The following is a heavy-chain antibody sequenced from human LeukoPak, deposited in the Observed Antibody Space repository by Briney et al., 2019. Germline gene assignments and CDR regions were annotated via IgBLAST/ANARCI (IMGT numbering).Heavy chain of an antibody. J-gene: IGHJ4*02. Sequence: ASVKVSCKASGYTFTGYYMHWVRQAPGQGLEWMGWINPNSGGTNYAQKFQGRVTMTRDTSISTAYMEPSRLRSDDTAVYYCARVPLYDFWSGYYGTSTVTGEFDYWGQGTLVTVSS. V-gene: IGHV1-2*02. CDR1: GYTFTGYY. CDR2: INPNSGGT. D-gene: IGHD3-3*01. CDR3: ARVPLYDFWSGYYGTSTVTGEFDY.